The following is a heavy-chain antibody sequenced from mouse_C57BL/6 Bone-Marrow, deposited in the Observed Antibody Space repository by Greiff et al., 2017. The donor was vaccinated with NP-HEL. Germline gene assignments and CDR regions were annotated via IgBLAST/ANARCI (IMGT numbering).Heavy chain of an antibody. J-gene: IGHJ1*03. Sequence: EVMLVESGGGLVKPGGSLKLSCAASGFTFSSYTMSWVRQTPEKRLEWVATISGGGGNTYYPDSVKGRFTISRDNAKNTLYLQMSSLRSEDTALYYCASFTTVSRYFDVWGTGTTVTVSS. CDR2: ISGGGGNT. CDR1: GFTFSSYT. D-gene: IGHD1-1*01. CDR3: ASFTTVSRYFDV. V-gene: IGHV5-9*01.